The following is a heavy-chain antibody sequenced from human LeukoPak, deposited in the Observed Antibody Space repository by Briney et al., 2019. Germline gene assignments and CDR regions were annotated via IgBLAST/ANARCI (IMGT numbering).Heavy chain of an antibody. CDR1: GGSFSGYY. J-gene: IGHJ4*02. D-gene: IGHD3-22*01. CDR3: ARNVYYYDSSGYYRAYYFDY. Sequence: PSETLSLTCAVYGGSFSGYYWSWIRQPPGKGLEWIGEINHSGSTNYNPSLKSRVTISVDTSKNQFSQKLSSVTAADTAVYYCARNVYYYDSSGYYRAYYFDYWGQGTLVTVSS. V-gene: IGHV4-34*01. CDR2: INHSGST.